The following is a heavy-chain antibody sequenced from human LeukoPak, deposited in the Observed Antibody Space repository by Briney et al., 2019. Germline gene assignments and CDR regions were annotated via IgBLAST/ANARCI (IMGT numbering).Heavy chain of an antibody. CDR2: INPSGGST. V-gene: IGHV1-46*01. CDR3: ARGAILLWFGELLYKRNPQLYY. CDR1: GYTFTSYY. Sequence: ASVKVSCKASGYTFTSYYMHWVRQAPGQGLEWMGIINPSGGSTSYAQKFQGRVTMTRDTSTSTVYMELSSLRSEDTAVYYCARGAILLWFGELLYKRNPQLYYWGQGTLVTVSS. D-gene: IGHD3-10*01. J-gene: IGHJ4*02.